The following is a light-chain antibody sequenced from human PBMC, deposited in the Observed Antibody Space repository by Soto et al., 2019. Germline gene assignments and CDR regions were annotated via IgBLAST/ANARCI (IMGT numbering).Light chain of an antibody. CDR2: GAS. CDR3: QQRNVWPPVT. V-gene: IGKV3D-20*02. CDR1: QIVNSGY. J-gene: IGKJ5*01. Sequence: DIVLTQSTGNLYLSPWERATLSCRASQIVNSGYLAWYQQKPGQAPRLLIYGASTRATGIPARFSGSGSGTDFTLTISSLEPEDSAVYYCQQRNVWPPVTFAQGTRLEIK.